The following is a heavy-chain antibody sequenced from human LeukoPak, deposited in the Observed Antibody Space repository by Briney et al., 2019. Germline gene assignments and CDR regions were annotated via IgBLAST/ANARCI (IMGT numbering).Heavy chain of an antibody. V-gene: IGHV4-39*07. CDR3: AKIELEYYDFWSGYLYYFDY. Sequence: PSETLSLTCTVYGGSISSSSYYWGWIRQPPGKGLEWIGSIYYSGSTYYNPSLKSRVTISVDTSKNQFSLKLSSVTAADTAVYYCAKIELEYYDFWSGYLYYFDYWGQGTLVTVSS. D-gene: IGHD3-3*01. CDR2: IYYSGST. J-gene: IGHJ4*02. CDR1: GGSISSSSYY.